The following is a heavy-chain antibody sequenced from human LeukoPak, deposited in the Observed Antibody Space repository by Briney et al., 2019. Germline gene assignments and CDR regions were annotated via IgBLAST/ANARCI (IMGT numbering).Heavy chain of an antibody. D-gene: IGHD3-10*01. CDR1: GGSFRGYF. V-gene: IGHV4-34*01. J-gene: IGHJ6*02. Sequence: PSETLSLMCAVYGGSFRGYFWRWTRRPPGEGLEWIGEISDSGSTKYNPSLESRVTISVDTSKNLLSLKLSSVTAADTAVYYCARVPPFLWFGESRTFYGMDVWGQGTTVTVSS. CDR3: ARVPPFLWFGESRTFYGMDV. CDR2: ISDSGST.